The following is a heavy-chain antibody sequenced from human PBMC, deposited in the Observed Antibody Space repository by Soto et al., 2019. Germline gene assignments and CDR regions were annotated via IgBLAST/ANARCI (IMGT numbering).Heavy chain of an antibody. V-gene: IGHV4-61*03. CDR1: GATVSRGDYF. J-gene: IGHJ1*01. CDR3: ARETGENWTYEAH. Sequence: SQTLPLTCTVSGATVSRGDYFWTCIRQPPGKGLERIGYIYSSGTTNYNPSFKSRVTMSIDTSRNHFSLNLQSATAADTALYYCARETGENWTYEAHWGPGTLVTVYS. CDR2: IYSSGTT. D-gene: IGHD1-7*01.